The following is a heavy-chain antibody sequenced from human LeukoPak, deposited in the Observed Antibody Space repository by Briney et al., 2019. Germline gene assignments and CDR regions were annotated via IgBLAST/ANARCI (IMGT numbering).Heavy chain of an antibody. CDR1: GFTFSSYA. CDR3: AKYGPQDSGSSHFDY. V-gene: IGHV3-23*01. CDR2: IRDSGSST. J-gene: IGHJ4*02. D-gene: IGHD1-26*01. Sequence: PGGSLRLSCAASGFTFSSYAMSWVRQASGKGLEWVSAIRDSGSSTHYADSVKGRFTTSRDNSKNTLFLQMNSLRAEDTAIYYCAKYGPQDSGSSHFDYWGQGALVTVSS.